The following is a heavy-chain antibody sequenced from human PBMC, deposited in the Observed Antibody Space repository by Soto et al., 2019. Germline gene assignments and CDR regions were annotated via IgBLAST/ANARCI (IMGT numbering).Heavy chain of an antibody. CDR2: ISGSGGST. CDR1: GFTFSSYA. D-gene: IGHD3-22*01. J-gene: IGHJ4*02. V-gene: IGHV3-23*01. CDR3: AKGGLPYYDSSGALDY. Sequence: HPGGSLRLSCAASGFTFSSYAMSWVRQAPGKGLEWVSAISGSGGSTYYADSVKGRFTISRDNSKNTLYLQMNSLRAEDTAVYYCAKGGLPYYDSSGALDYWGQGTLVTVSS.